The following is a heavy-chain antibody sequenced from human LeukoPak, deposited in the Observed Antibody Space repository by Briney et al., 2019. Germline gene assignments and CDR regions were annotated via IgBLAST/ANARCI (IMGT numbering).Heavy chain of an antibody. CDR1: GFTFSSYS. J-gene: IGHJ4*02. CDR2: ISSSSSYI. CDR3: ARDPPLIAVAGSRYFDY. D-gene: IGHD6-19*01. Sequence: GGSLRLSCAASGFTFSSYSMNWVRQAPGKGLEWVSSISSSSSYIYYADSVKSRFTISRDNAKNSLYLQMNSLRAEDTAVYYCARDPPLIAVAGSRYFDYWGQGTLVTVSS. V-gene: IGHV3-21*01.